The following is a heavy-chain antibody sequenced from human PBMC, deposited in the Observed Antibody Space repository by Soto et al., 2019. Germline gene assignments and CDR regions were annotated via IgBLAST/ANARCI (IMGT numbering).Heavy chain of an antibody. Sequence: GSLRLSCEAYGFTFSSYWMGWVRQAPGKGLEWVANINRDGSERYYVDSVKGRFTISRDNAKNSVYLQMNSLRAEDSAVYYCARDNISGDGYVFDPWGQGALVTVSS. J-gene: IGHJ5*02. CDR2: INRDGSER. CDR1: GFTFSSYW. V-gene: IGHV3-7*01. CDR3: ARDNISGDGYVFDP. D-gene: IGHD5-12*01.